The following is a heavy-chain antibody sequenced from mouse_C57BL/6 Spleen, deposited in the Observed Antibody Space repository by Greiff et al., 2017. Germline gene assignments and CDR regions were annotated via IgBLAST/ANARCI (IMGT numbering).Heavy chain of an antibody. J-gene: IGHJ4*01. CDR1: GYSFTDYN. D-gene: IGHD1-1*01. Sequence: EVKLQESGPELVKPGASVKISCKASGYSFTDYNMNWVKQSNGKSLEWIGVINPNYGTTSYNQKFKGKATLTVDQSSSTAYMQLNSLTSEDSSVYYCARSGGSSYAMDYWGQGTSVTVSS. V-gene: IGHV1-39*01. CDR2: INPNYGTT. CDR3: ARSGGSSYAMDY.